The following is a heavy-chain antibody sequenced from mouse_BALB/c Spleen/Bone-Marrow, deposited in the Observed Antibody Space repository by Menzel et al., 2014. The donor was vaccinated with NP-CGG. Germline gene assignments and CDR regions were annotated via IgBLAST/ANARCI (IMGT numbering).Heavy chain of an antibody. V-gene: IGHV1S126*01. CDR2: IDPSDSET. CDR3: ARGDDGYYGDY. CDR1: GYSFTSYW. D-gene: IGHD2-3*01. Sequence: LVESGPQLVRPGASVRISCKAPGYSFTSYWMHWVKQRPGQGLEWIGMIDPSDSETRLNQKFKDKATLTVDKSSSTAYMQLSSPTSEDSAVYYCARGDDGYYGDYWGQGTTLTVSS. J-gene: IGHJ2*01.